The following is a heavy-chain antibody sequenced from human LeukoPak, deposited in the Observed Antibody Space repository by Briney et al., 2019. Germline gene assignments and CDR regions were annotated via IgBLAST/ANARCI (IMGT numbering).Heavy chain of an antibody. CDR1: GYTLTELS. V-gene: IGHV1-69*10. CDR2: IIPSLGLA. D-gene: IGHD2/OR15-2a*01. J-gene: IGHJ4*02. Sequence: GASVKVSCKVSGYTLTELSMHWVRQAPGQGLEWMGRIIPSLGLANDAQKFQGRVTMTADKSTSTIYMELTSLRSEDTAVYYCARDTITVYRGDFDSWGQGTLVTVSS. CDR3: ARDTITVYRGDFDS.